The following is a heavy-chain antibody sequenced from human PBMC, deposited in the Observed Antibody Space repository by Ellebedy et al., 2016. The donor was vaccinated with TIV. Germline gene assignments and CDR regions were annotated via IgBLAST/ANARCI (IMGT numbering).Heavy chain of an antibody. D-gene: IGHD3-22*01. Sequence: SETLSLXXIVSGGSISSYYWSWIRQPPGKGLEWIGYIYYSGSTKYNPSLKSRVTISVDTSKNQFHLKLSSVTAADTAVYYCGSDRGYYDSSFGYWGQGTPVTVSS. CDR1: GGSISSYY. V-gene: IGHV4-59*01. J-gene: IGHJ4*02. CDR3: GSDRGYYDSSFGY. CDR2: IYYSGST.